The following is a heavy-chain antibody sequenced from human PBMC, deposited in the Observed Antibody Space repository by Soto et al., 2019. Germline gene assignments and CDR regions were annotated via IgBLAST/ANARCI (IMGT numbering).Heavy chain of an antibody. CDR3: AKVPMATITLLWDY. CDR1: GFTFSSYA. D-gene: IGHD5-12*01. Sequence: EVQLLESGGGLVQPGGSLRLSCAASGFTFSSYAMSWVRQAPGKGLEWVSAISGSGGSTYYADSVKGRFTISRDNSKNALYLQMNSLRAEDTAVYYCAKVPMATITLLWDYWGQGTLVTVSS. J-gene: IGHJ4*02. V-gene: IGHV3-23*01. CDR2: ISGSGGST.